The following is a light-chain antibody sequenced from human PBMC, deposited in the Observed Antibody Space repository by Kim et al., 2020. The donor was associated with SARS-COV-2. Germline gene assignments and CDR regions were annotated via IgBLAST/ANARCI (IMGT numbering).Light chain of an antibody. CDR1: QNIYSNN. CDR3: QQYGHSPRT. Sequence: SPGERATLSCRASQNIYSNNLAWYQRKPGQAPRLLIYGASSRATGIPDRFSGSGSRTDFTLTISRLEPEDVAVYFCQQYGHSPRTFGQGTKVDIK. V-gene: IGKV3-20*01. CDR2: GAS. J-gene: IGKJ1*01.